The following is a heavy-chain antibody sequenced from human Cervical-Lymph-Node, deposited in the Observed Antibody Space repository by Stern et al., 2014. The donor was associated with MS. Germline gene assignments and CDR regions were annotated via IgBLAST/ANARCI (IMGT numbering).Heavy chain of an antibody. CDR3: ARGLNYYGSGSLE. CDR1: GFTFSEYS. CDR2: ISSGRRTT. V-gene: IGHV3-48*01. D-gene: IGHD3-10*01. Sequence: VQLVESGGGLVRPGGSLRLSCAASGFTFSEYSLDWVRQAPGNGLAWVSYISSGRRTTHYEDSVKCRFTIYRDHAKNSLFLQMSSLRAEDAAIYYCARGLNYYGSGSLEGGQGTLVTVSS. J-gene: IGHJ4*02.